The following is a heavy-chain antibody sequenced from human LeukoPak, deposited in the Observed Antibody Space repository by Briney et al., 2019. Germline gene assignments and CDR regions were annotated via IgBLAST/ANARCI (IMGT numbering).Heavy chain of an antibody. D-gene: IGHD5-12*01. CDR2: MSSGGST. V-gene: IGHV4-39*07. CDR1: GVSIRSGDYY. J-gene: IGHJ4*02. Sequence: SETLSLTCIVSGVSIRSGDYYWGWIRQPPGKGLEWIGCMSSGGSTFYNPSLKNRVTILWDTSKNHFSLKLSSVTAADTAVYYCARLSGYDWESFYDYWGQGTLVTVSS. CDR3: ARLSGYDWESFYDY.